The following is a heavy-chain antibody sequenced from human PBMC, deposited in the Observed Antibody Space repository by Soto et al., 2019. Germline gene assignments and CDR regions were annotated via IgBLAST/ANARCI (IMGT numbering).Heavy chain of an antibody. CDR1: GFTFSGYA. V-gene: IGHV3-23*01. Sequence: GGSLRLSCAASGFTFSGYAMSWVRQAPGKGLEWVSAISGSDGSTFYADSVKGRFTISRDDSKNTLYLQMNSLRAEDTAVYYCAKGPGMYSDFDCWGLGTLVTVSS. CDR2: ISGSDGST. J-gene: IGHJ4*02. D-gene: IGHD2-8*01. CDR3: AKGPGMYSDFDC.